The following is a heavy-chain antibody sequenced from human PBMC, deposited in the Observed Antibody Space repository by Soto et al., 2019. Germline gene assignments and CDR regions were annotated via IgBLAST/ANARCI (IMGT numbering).Heavy chain of an antibody. J-gene: IGHJ4*02. Sequence: QVQLQQWGAGLLKPSETLSLTCAVYGGSFSGYYWSWIRQPPGKGLEWIGEINHSGSTNYNPSLKSRVTISVDTSKIRFSLKLSSVTAADTAVYYCASCSGSYLLDYWGQVTLVTVS. CDR2: INHSGST. V-gene: IGHV4-34*01. D-gene: IGHD1-26*01. CDR3: ASCSGSYLLDY. CDR1: GGSFSGYY.